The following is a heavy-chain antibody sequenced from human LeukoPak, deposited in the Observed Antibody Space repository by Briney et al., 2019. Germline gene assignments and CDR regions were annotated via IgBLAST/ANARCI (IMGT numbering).Heavy chain of an antibody. V-gene: IGHV3-21*01. CDR2: ISGAGSYI. CDR1: GLTFSSYS. CDR3: TRDGSSSWVKRAWFDP. Sequence: PGGSLRLSCAASGLTFSSYSMNWVRQAPGKGLEWVSSISGAGSYIYYADSVKGRFTISRDNAKNSLYLQMNSLRAEDTAVYYCTRDGSSSWVKRAWFDPWGQGTLVTVSS. J-gene: IGHJ5*02. D-gene: IGHD6-13*01.